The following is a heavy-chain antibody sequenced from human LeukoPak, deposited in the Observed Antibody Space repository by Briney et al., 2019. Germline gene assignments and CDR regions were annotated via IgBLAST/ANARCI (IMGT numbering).Heavy chain of an antibody. CDR1: GYRFSRYW. V-gene: IGHV5-51*01. Sequence: HGESLKISCKGSGYRFSRYWIGWVRQMPGKGVGWVGIIYPVDSDTRYSPSFQGQVTISAHKSISTAYLQWSSLKASDTAMYYCARLRSGSCPLSYYWGQGALVTVSS. D-gene: IGHD2-15*01. CDR3: ARLRSGSCPLSYY. CDR2: IYPVDSDT. J-gene: IGHJ4*02.